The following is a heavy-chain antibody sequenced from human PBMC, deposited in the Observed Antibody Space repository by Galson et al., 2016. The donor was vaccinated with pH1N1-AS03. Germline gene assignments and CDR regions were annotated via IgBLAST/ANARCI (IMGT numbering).Heavy chain of an antibody. CDR2: ISAYYGDT. V-gene: IGHV1-18*01. J-gene: IGHJ4*02. D-gene: IGHD3-3*01. CDR3: VRESEISGVVFFNY. CDR1: GYTFTTYG. Sequence: SVKVSCKASGYTFTTYGISWVRQAPGQGLERMGWISAYYGDTHFAHKFQERVTLTRDTSTATAYMELRNLRSDDTAVYYCVRESEISGVVFFNYWGQGTLVTVSS.